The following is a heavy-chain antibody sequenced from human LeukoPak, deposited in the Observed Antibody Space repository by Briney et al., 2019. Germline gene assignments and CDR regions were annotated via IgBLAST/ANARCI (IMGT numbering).Heavy chain of an antibody. V-gene: IGHV4-34*01. Sequence: PSETLSLTCAVYGGSFSGYYWSWIRQPPGKGLEWIGEINHSGSTNYNPSLKSRVTISVDTSKNQFSLKLSSVTAADTAVYYCARGRKSFKLSVVYANWFDPWGQGTLVTVSS. D-gene: IGHD2-8*02. CDR1: GGSFSGYY. CDR2: INHSGST. J-gene: IGHJ5*02. CDR3: ARGRKSFKLSVVYANWFDP.